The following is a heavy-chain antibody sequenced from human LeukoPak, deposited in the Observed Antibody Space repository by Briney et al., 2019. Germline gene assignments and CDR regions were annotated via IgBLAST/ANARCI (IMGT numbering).Heavy chain of an antibody. D-gene: IGHD4-17*01. J-gene: IGHJ6*03. CDR3: ARGTYGYYMDV. Sequence: SETLSLTCSGSNYSISNSLYWGWLRQPPGKGLEWIGSIYRSGNTFYNPSLKSRVTISLDTSTDQFSLKLSSVTAADTAVYFCARGTYGYYMDVWGKGTTVTVSS. CDR2: IYRSGNT. CDR1: NYSISNSLY. V-gene: IGHV4-38-2*02.